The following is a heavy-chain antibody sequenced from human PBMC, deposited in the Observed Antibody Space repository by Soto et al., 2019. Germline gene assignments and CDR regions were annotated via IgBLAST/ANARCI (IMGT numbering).Heavy chain of an antibody. CDR1: GNTHTIYF. Sequence: QVQLVQSGAEVKQPGASVRVSCKASGNTHTIYFIHWLRQAPGQGLEWMGWINSVSGGTNYAPRFRGRVSMTRDTSSATAFMDLSGLRSDDTAVYDCARGGSYYAHWGQGTLVTVSS. V-gene: IGHV1-2*02. CDR2: INSVSGGT. CDR3: ARGGSYYAH. D-gene: IGHD3-16*01. J-gene: IGHJ4*02.